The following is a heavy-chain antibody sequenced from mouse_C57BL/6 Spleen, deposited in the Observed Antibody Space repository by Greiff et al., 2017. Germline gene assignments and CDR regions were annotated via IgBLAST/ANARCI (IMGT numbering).Heavy chain of an antibody. CDR2: FYPGSGSI. CDR3: ARHEEEGFITTVVAHFDY. Sequence: VQLQQSGAELVKPGASVKLSCKASGYTFTEYTIHWVKQRSGQGLEWIGWFYPGSGSIKYNEKFKDKATLTADKSSSTVYMELSRLTSEDSAVYFCARHEEEGFITTVVAHFDYWGQGTTLTVSS. CDR1: GYTFTEYT. V-gene: IGHV1-62-2*01. J-gene: IGHJ2*01. D-gene: IGHD1-1*01.